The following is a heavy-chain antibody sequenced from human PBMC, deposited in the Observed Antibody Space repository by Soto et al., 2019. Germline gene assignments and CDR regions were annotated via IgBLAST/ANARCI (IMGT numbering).Heavy chain of an antibody. CDR1: TLTLSFYT. D-gene: IGHD3-22*01. V-gene: IGHV3-64*01. CDR2: ISANGATT. CDR3: ARADVRNGGYYYDY. Sequence: GGSLRLSCTASTLTLSFYTIHWVRQAPGKGLEYVSAISANGATTWYARSVEGRFFISRDNSKNTIYLQMGSLRDEDMAVYYCARADVRNGGYYYDYWGQGT. J-gene: IGHJ4*02.